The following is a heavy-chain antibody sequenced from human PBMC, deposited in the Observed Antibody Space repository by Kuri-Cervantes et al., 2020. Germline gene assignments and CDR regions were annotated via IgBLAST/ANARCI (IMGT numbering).Heavy chain of an antibody. D-gene: IGHD6-19*01. CDR1: GYTFTSYG. Sequence: ASVKVSCKASGYTFTSYGISWVRQAPGQGLEWMGWISANNGNTNYAQKLQGRVTMTTDTSTSTVYMEPSSLRSADKAVYCCTRDTYSSDWYFSDDWGQGTPVTVSS. CDR2: ISANNGNT. V-gene: IGHV1-18*01. J-gene: IGHJ4*01. CDR3: TRDTYSSDWYFSDD.